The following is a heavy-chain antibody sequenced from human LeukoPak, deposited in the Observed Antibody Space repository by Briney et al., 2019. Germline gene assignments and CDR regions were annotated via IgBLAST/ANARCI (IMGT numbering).Heavy chain of an antibody. CDR3: ARTRYYESSSHYRYFDY. CDR2: IYGGGNI. CDR1: GFTVSSNY. J-gene: IGHJ4*02. V-gene: IGHV3-53*01. Sequence: GGSLRLSCAASGFTVSSNYMNWVRQAPGKGLEWVSVIYGGGNIYYADSVKGRFTISRDNSKNTLYLEMNTLRAEDTAVYYCARTRYYESSSHYRYFDYWGQGTLVTVSS. D-gene: IGHD3-22*01.